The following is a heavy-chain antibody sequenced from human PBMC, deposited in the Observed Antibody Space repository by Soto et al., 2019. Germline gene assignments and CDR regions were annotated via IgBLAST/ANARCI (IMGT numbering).Heavy chain of an antibody. J-gene: IGHJ4*02. V-gene: IGHV3-30*18. Sequence: GGSLRLSCAASGFTFSSYGMHWVRQAPGKGLEWVAVISYDGSNKYYADSVKGRFTISRDNSKNTLYLQMNSLRAEDTAVYYCAKDVAFYYDSSGSLDYWGQGTLVTVSS. D-gene: IGHD3-22*01. CDR1: GFTFSSYG. CDR2: ISYDGSNK. CDR3: AKDVAFYYDSSGSLDY.